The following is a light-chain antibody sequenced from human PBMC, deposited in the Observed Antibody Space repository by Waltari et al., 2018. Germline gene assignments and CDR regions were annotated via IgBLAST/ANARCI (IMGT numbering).Light chain of an antibody. CDR3: QHNYGTPFT. CDR2: KAS. CDR1: ENVNNY. V-gene: IGKV1-39*01. Sequence: DTQMTQSPSSLSASVGDRVIITCRASENVNNYLNWYQQKPGKAPKLLIYKASTLQSGVPSRFSGSGSGTDYTFTISSLQSEDVATYYCQHNYGTPFTFGPGTKLDIK. J-gene: IGKJ3*01.